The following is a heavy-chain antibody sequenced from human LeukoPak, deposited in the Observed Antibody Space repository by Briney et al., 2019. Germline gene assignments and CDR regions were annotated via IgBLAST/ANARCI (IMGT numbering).Heavy chain of an antibody. CDR2: IYYSGST. CDR3: ARYPYNWNDPYYFDY. Sequence: SETLSLTCTVSGGSISSYYWSWIRQPPGKGLERIGYIYYSGSTNYNPSLKSRVTISVDTSKNQFSLKLSSVTAADTAVYYCARYPYNWNDPYYFDYWGQGTLVTVSS. CDR1: GGSISSYY. D-gene: IGHD1-1*01. J-gene: IGHJ4*02. V-gene: IGHV4-59*01.